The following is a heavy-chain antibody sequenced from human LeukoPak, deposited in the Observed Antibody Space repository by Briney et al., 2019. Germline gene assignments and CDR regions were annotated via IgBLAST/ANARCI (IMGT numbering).Heavy chain of an antibody. Sequence: GASVKVSCKASGGTFSSYAISWVRQAPGQGLEWMGRIIPILGIANYAQKFQGRVTITADKSTSTAYMELSSLRSEDTAVYYCAREGPTYSGYDYHPFDYWGQGTLVTVSS. J-gene: IGHJ4*02. D-gene: IGHD5-12*01. CDR1: GGTFSSYA. V-gene: IGHV1-69*04. CDR3: AREGPTYSGYDYHPFDY. CDR2: IIPILGIA.